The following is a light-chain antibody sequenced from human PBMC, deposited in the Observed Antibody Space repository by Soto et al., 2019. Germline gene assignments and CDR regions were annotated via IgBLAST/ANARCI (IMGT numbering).Light chain of an antibody. V-gene: IGKV3-11*01. J-gene: IGKJ4*01. CDR2: DVS. CDR3: QQRGNWPSLT. CDR1: QSISSQ. Sequence: EIVLTQSPATLSLSPGERATLSCRARQSISSQLAWYQQKPGQAPRLLIYDVSNRATGIPARFRGSGSGTDFTLTIAGLEPEDFAVYYCQQRGNWPSLTFGGGTKVEIK.